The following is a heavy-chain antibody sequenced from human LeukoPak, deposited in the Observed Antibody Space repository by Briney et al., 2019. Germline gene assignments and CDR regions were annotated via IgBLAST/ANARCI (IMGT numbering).Heavy chain of an antibody. D-gene: IGHD1-14*01. J-gene: IGHJ4*02. CDR1: DFTFSTFT. CDR2: VSSSSRTI. V-gene: IGHV3-48*01. Sequence: WGTLTLTCAASDFTFSTFTMHWVRQAPGQGLEWVSTVSSSSRTINYADSVQGRSTVSRDNANNPMYLQINDLRREDTAVYYCARGSPRGGLDSWGQGTLVTVSS. CDR3: ARGSPRGGLDS.